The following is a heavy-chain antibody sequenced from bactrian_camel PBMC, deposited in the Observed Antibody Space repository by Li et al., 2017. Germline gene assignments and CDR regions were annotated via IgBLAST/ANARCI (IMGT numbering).Heavy chain of an antibody. CDR3: AADRDVNVPPSLVLDSRRYNY. V-gene: IGHV3S6*01. CDR1: GFTFSGSR. CDR2: INEDSTET. Sequence: HVQLVESGGGLVQPGGSLRLSCAASGFTFSGSRMFWVRQAQGKGLDWVSKINEDSTETAYADSVKGRFSISRDNAKKTLYLQMNDLKPEDTAMYYCAADRDVNVPPSLVLDSRRYNYWGQGTQVTVS. J-gene: IGHJ4*01.